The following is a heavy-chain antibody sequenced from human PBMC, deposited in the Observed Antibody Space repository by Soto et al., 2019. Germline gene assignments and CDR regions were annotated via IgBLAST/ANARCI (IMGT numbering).Heavy chain of an antibody. D-gene: IGHD3-22*01. V-gene: IGHV4-59*02. CDR2: IHYNGRT. CDR3: SRGHFDSRGYSNDLDC. CDR1: GASVTDYY. J-gene: IGHJ4*02. Sequence: QVQLQESGPRLAKPSETLSLTCSVSGASVTDYYWTWIRLTPKRELQWIGFIHYNGRTDSSPSLNSRVIISLDTSKNHVSLILHSVNVADSAIYYCSRGHFDSRGYSNDLDCWGQGTLVTVSS.